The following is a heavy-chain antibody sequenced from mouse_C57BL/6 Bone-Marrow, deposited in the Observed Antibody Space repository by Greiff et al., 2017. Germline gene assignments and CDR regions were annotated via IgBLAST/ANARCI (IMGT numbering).Heavy chain of an antibody. CDR2: IRSKSSNYAT. D-gene: IGHD1-1*01. CDR3: VRVPLYCGSSRYYAMDY. J-gene: IGHJ4*01. V-gene: IGHV10-3*01. Sequence: EVHLVESGGGLVQPKGSLKLSCAASGFTFNTYAMHWVRQAPGKGLEWVARIRSKSSNYATYYADSVKDRFTISRDDSQSMLYLQMNNLKTEDTAMYYCVRVPLYCGSSRYYAMDYWGQGTSVTVSS. CDR1: GFTFNTYA.